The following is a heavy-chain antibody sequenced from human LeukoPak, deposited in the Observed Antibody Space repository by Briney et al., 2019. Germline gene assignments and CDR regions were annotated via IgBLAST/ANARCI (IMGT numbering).Heavy chain of an antibody. Sequence: PSETLSLTCTVSGGSISSYYWSWLRQPPGKGREWFGYFYYSRSTNYNPSLKSRVTISIDTSKNRFSLQLSSVTAADAAVYHCARDGNYDSSGYPSAFDIWGQGTMVTVSS. CDR3: ARDGNYDSSGYPSAFDI. J-gene: IGHJ3*02. D-gene: IGHD3-22*01. V-gene: IGHV4-59*01. CDR1: GGSISSYY. CDR2: FYYSRST.